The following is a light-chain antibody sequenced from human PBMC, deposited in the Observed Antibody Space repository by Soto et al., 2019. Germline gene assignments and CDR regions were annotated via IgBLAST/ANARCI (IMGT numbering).Light chain of an antibody. CDR2: EVS. Sequence: QSALTQPASVSGSPGQSITISCTGTSSNVGSYKLVSWYQQHPGKAPKLMIYEVSNRPSGVSNRFSGSKSGNTASLTISGLQAEDEADYYCSSYTSSSPPYVFGTGTKVTVL. V-gene: IGLV2-14*02. CDR3: SSYTSSSPPYV. J-gene: IGLJ1*01. CDR1: SSNVGSYKL.